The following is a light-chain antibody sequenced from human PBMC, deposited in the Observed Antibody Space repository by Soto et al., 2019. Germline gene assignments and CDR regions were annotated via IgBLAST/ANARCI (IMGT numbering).Light chain of an antibody. CDR3: QQYGSSGT. V-gene: IGKV3-20*01. CDR1: QSVSNNY. CDR2: GAS. J-gene: IGKJ1*01. Sequence: EFELPQSPGPLSLSPGERVNLSCRASQSVSNNYLAWYQQKPGQAPRLLIYGASNRATGIPDRFSGSGSGTDFTLTISRLEPEDFAVYYCQQYGSSGTFGQGTKVDIK.